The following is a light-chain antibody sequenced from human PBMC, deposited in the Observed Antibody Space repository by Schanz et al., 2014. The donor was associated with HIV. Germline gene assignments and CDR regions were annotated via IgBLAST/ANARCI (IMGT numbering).Light chain of an antibody. CDR2: DVS. CDR3: SSYTTNRTVT. J-gene: IGLJ2*01. CDR1: SSDVGSYNL. Sequence: QSVLTQPASVSGSLGQSITISCTGTSSDVGSYNLVSWYQQHPGKAPKVMIYDVSRRPSGVSDRFSGSKSGNTASLTISGLQTDDEGDYYCSSYTTNRTVTFGGGTKLTVL. V-gene: IGLV2-14*02.